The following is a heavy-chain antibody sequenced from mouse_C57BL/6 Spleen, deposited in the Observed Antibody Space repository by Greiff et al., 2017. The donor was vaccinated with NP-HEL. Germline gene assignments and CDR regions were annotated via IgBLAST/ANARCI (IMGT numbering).Heavy chain of an antibody. CDR2: IYPGSGNT. J-gene: IGHJ3*01. CDR1: GYSFTSYY. Sequence: QVQLQQSGPELVKPGASVKISCKASGYSFTSYYIHWVKQRPGQGLEWIGWIYPGSGNTKYNEKFKGKATLTADTSSSTAYMQLSSLTSEDSAVYYCARPSGDYDRASWFAYWGQGTLVTVSA. V-gene: IGHV1-66*01. CDR3: ARPSGDYDRASWFAY. D-gene: IGHD2-4*01.